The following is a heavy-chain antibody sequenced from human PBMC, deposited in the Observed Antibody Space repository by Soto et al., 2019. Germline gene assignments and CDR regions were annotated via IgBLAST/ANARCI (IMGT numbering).Heavy chain of an antibody. D-gene: IGHD3-10*01. Sequence: ASVKVSCKASVFTFSTNDMNWVRQAPGQGLQWMGWMNANVDATDSPQEFKGRVTMTWNASISTAYMELSNLKSDDTAVYYCAREVVDGSSLWLDPWGQGTLVTVSS. CDR3: AREVVDGSSLWLDP. J-gene: IGHJ5*02. V-gene: IGHV1-8*01. CDR1: VFTFSTND. CDR2: MNANVDAT.